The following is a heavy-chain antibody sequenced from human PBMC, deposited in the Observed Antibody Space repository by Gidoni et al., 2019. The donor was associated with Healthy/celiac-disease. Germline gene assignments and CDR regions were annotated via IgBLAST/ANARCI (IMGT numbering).Heavy chain of an antibody. J-gene: IGHJ6*02. CDR3: AADRGGSYSPYYYYYGMDV. CDR1: GFTFTSSA. CDR2: IVVGSGNT. D-gene: IGHD1-26*01. Sequence: QMQLVQSGPEVQKPGTSVKVSCKASGFTFTSSAMLWVRQARGQRLEWIGWIVVGSGNTNYAQKFQERVTITRDMSTSTAYMELSSLRSEDTAVYYCAADRGGSYSPYYYYYGMDVWGQGTTVTVSS. V-gene: IGHV1-58*02.